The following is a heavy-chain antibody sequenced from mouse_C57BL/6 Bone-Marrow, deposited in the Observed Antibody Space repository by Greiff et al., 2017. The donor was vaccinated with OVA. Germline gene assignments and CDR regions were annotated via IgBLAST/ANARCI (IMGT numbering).Heavy chain of an antibody. CDR3: ASGSGYVDYAMDY. CDR1: GFNIKNTY. Sequence: EVQRVESVAELVRPGASVKLSCTASGFNIKNTYMHWVKQRPEQGLEWIGRIDPANGNTKYAPKFQGKATITADTSSNTAYLQLSSLTSEDTAIYYCASGSGYVDYAMDYWGQGTSVTVSS. V-gene: IGHV14-3*01. CDR2: IDPANGNT. J-gene: IGHJ4*01. D-gene: IGHD3-2*02.